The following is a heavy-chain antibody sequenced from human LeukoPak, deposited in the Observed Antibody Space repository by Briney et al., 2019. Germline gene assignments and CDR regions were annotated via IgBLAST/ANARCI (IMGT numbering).Heavy chain of an antibody. J-gene: IGHJ4*02. D-gene: IGHD3-9*01. Sequence: SETLSLTCAVSGGSFSSSTYYWGWIRQPPGKGLEWIGNIYYTGSSYYNPSLKSRVTMSVDTSKNQFSLKMNSVTAADTAVYYCARLSKGRYFDYIFDFWGQGTLLTVSS. CDR3: ARLSKGRYFDYIFDF. CDR2: IYYTGSS. CDR1: GGSFSSSTYY. V-gene: IGHV4-39*01.